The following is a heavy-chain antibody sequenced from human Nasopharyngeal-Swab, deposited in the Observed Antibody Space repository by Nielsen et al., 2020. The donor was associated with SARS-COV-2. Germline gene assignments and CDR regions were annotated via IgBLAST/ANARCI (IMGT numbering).Heavy chain of an antibody. Sequence: GESLKISCAASGFSFSNYWMHWVRQAPGKGLVWVSRINGDGSTTSYADSVKGRFTISRDNAKNTLFLQMSSLRAEDTAAYYCTRGMVTAARVCECWGQGTLVTVSS. CDR3: TRGMVTAARVCEC. CDR2: INGDGSTT. D-gene: IGHD2-21*02. J-gene: IGHJ4*02. CDR1: GFSFSNYW. V-gene: IGHV3-74*01.